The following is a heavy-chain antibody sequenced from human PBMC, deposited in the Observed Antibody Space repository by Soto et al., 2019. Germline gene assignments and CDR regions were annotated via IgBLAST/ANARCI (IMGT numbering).Heavy chain of an antibody. V-gene: IGHV4-61*01. CDR3: ARTQIGGATTIDLVY. CDR1: GGSASSGSYY. D-gene: IGHD1-26*01. Sequence: LTCTVSGGSASSGSYYWSWIRQPPGKGLEWIGYIYYSGSTNYNPSLKSRVTISVDTPKNQFSLKLSSVTAADTAAHYCARTQIGGATTIDLVYVGQGVLVTV. CDR2: IYYSGST. J-gene: IGHJ4*02.